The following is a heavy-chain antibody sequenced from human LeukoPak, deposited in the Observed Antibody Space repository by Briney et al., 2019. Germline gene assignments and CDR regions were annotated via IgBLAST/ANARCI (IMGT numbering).Heavy chain of an antibody. V-gene: IGHV3-23*01. CDR1: GLTFSNYA. J-gene: IGHJ3*01. Sequence: PGGSLTLSCAASGLTFSNYAMSWVRQAPGKGLEWVATISGLSGSTFHADPVKGRFTISRDNSRDTLYLQMSSLRVDDTAVYYCARSSGKYFDSSGYYRAFDFWGQGTLVTVS. CDR3: ARSSGKYFDSSGYYRAFDF. CDR2: ISGLSGST. D-gene: IGHD3-22*01.